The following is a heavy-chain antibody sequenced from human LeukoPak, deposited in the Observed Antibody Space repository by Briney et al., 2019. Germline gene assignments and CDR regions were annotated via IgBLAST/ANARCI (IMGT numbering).Heavy chain of an antibody. CDR2: INPNSGGT. CDR3: ARDGGEVYSSSSDAFDI. J-gene: IGHJ3*02. Sequence: GASVKVSCKASGYTFTGYYMHWVRQAPGQGLEWMGWINPNSGGTNYAQKFQGRVTMTRDTSISTAYMELSRLRSDDTAVYYCARDGGEVYSSSSDAFDIWGQGTMVTVSS. D-gene: IGHD6-6*01. V-gene: IGHV1-2*02. CDR1: GYTFTGYY.